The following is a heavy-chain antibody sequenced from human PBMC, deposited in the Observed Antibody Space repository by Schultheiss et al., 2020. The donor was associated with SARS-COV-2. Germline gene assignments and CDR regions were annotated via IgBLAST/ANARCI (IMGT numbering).Heavy chain of an antibody. CDR1: GFTFSSYS. CDR3: ARDDALQIGYCSGGSCYGIDY. CDR2: ISYDGSNK. Sequence: GGSLRLSCAASGFTFSSYSMNWVRQAPGKGLEWVAVISYDGSNKYYADSVKGRFTISRDNSKNTLNLQMNSLRAEDTAVYYCARDDALQIGYCSGGSCYGIDYWGQGTLVTVSS. D-gene: IGHD2-15*01. V-gene: IGHV3-30*03. J-gene: IGHJ4*02.